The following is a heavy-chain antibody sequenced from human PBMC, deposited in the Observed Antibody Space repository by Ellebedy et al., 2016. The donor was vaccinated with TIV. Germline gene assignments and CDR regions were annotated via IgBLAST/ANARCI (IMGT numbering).Heavy chain of an antibody. V-gene: IGHV1-3*01. J-gene: IGHJ5*02. CDR2: INAGNGNT. CDR1: GYTFTNYA. D-gene: IGHD3-10*01. Sequence: AASVKVSCKASGYTFTNYAMHWVRQAPGQRLEWMGWINAGNGNTKYSQKFQGRVTITRDTSASTAYMELSSLRSEDTALYYCARVYGAFNWFDPWGQGTLVTVSS. CDR3: ARVYGAFNWFDP.